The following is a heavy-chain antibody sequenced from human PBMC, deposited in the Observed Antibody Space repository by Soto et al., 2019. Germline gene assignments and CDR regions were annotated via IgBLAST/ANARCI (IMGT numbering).Heavy chain of an antibody. J-gene: IGHJ6*02. CDR2: INPNSGGT. V-gene: IGHV1-2*02. CDR1: GYTFTGYY. D-gene: IGHD3-10*01. CDR3: ARGRGFGELLDYYYYYYGMDV. Sequence: ASVKVSCKASGYTFTGYYMHWVRQAPGQGLEWMGWINPNSGGTNYAQKFQGRVTMTRDTSISTAYMELSRLRSDDTAVYYCARGRGFGELLDYYYYYYGMDVWGQGTTVTVSS.